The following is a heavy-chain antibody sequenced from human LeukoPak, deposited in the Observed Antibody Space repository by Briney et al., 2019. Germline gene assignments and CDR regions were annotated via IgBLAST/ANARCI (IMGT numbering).Heavy chain of an antibody. Sequence: SETLSLTCTVSGGSISRYYWSWIRQPAGKGLEWIGRIYPRGSTNDNPSLKTRVAMSVDTSKNQFSLKLTSVTAADTAVYYCARGRYCSADICSGGDAFDIWGQGTMVSVSS. J-gene: IGHJ3*02. CDR1: GGSISRYY. CDR3: ARGRYCSADICSGGDAFDI. CDR2: IYPRGST. V-gene: IGHV4-4*07. D-gene: IGHD2-15*01.